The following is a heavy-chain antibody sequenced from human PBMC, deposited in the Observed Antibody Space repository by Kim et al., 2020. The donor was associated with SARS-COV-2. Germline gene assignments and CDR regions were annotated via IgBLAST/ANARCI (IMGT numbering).Heavy chain of an antibody. CDR3: ARGGNSYGNELDY. CDR2: INPNSGGT. D-gene: IGHD5-18*01. J-gene: IGHJ4*02. V-gene: IGHV1-2*02. Sequence: ASVKVSCKASGYTFTAYYMHWVRQAPGQGLEWMGWINPNSGGTNYAQKFRGRVTMTRDTSISTAYVELSRLRSDDTDDTAVYYCARGGNSYGNELDYWGQGTLVTVSS. CDR1: GYTFTAYY.